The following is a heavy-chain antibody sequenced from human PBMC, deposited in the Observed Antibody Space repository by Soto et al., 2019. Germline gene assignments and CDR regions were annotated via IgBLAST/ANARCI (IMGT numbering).Heavy chain of an antibody. CDR3: ARAGFVSGWNEFSGMDV. J-gene: IGHJ6*02. V-gene: IGHV1-69*11. CDR1: GVTFSTSN. CDR2: IIPILGTA. Sequence: VQLVQSGAEVRKPGSSVKVSCQVSGVTFSTSNITWVRQAPGQGLEWMGSIIPILGTAKSTQKFQGRVTITADESASVAYMELSSLTSEDTAVYYCARAGFVSGWNEFSGMDVWGQGTTVTFSS. D-gene: IGHD6-19*01.